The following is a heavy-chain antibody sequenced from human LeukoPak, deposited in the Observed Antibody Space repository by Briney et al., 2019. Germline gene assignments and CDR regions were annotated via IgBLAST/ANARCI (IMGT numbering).Heavy chain of an antibody. CDR1: GYSFTNYW. CDR2: IYPADSHT. V-gene: IGHV5-51*01. J-gene: IGHJ4*02. D-gene: IGHD5-24*01. Sequence: GESLKISCKVSGYSFTNYWIGWVRQMPGKGLEWMGIIYPADSHTRYSPSFQGQVTISADKSISTAYLQWNSLKASDTAIYYCARGWLQSYFDHWGQGTLVTVSS. CDR3: ARGWLQSYFDH.